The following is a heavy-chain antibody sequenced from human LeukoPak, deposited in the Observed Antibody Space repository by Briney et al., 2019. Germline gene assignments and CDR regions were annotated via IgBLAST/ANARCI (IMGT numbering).Heavy chain of an antibody. CDR2: ISSSGSAI. D-gene: IGHD2-15*01. CDR1: GFPLSSYS. J-gene: IGHJ4*02. CDR3: VRVKGSYFDY. V-gene: IGHV3-48*01. Sequence: GGSLRLFCSASGFPLSSYSINWVRQAPGKGLEWVSYISSSGSAIYYVDSVKGRFTVSRDNAKNSLFLQMNSPRAEDTAVYYCVRVKGSYFDYWGQGALVTVSS.